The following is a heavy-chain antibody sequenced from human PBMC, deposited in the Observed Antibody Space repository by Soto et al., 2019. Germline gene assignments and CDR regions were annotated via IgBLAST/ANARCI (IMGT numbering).Heavy chain of an antibody. Sequence: PSETLSLTCTVSGGSISSSSYYWGWIRQPPGKGLEWIGGIYYSGSTYYNPSLKSRVTISVDTSKNQFSLKLSSVTAADTAVYYCATYGKYQYYFDYWGQGTLVTVSS. D-gene: IGHD2-2*01. J-gene: IGHJ4*02. V-gene: IGHV4-39*01. CDR2: IYYSGST. CDR3: ATYGKYQYYFDY. CDR1: GGSISSSSYY.